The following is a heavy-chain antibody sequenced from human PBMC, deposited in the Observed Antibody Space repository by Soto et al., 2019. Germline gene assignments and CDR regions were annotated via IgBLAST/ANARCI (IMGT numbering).Heavy chain of an antibody. CDR3: AKDEGEYSCNFDY. J-gene: IGHJ4*02. CDR2: ISGSGDST. D-gene: IGHD5-18*01. V-gene: IGHV3-23*01. CDR1: GFTFSIYA. Sequence: EVQLLESGGGLVQPGGSLRLSCAASGFTFSIYAMSWVRQAPGKGLEWVSAISGSGDSTHYADSVKGRFTISRDNSKNTLYLQMNSLKVEDTAVYYCAKDEGEYSCNFDYWGQGTLVTVSS.